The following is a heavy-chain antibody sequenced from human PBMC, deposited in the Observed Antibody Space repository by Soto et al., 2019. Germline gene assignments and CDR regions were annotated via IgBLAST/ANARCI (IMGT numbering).Heavy chain of an antibody. Sequence: QVQLVESGGGVVQPGRSLRLSGAASGFTFSSYGMHWVRQAPGKGLEWVAVIWYDGSNKYYADSVKGRFNISRDNSKNTLYLQMNSLRAEDTAVYYCARDPRRHTIAAAGRRGAAGNYWGKGTLVTVPS. CDR2: IWYDGSNK. J-gene: IGHJ4*02. D-gene: IGHD6-13*01. CDR3: ARDPRRHTIAAAGRRGAAGNY. V-gene: IGHV3-33*01. CDR1: GFTFSSYG.